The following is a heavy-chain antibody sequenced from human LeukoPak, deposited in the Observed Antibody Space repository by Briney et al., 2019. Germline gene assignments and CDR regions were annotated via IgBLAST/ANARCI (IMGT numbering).Heavy chain of an antibody. J-gene: IGHJ6*03. CDR1: GFTFSSYG. V-gene: IGHV3-30*03. CDR2: ISYDGSNK. Sequence: GGSLRLSCAASGFTFSSYGMHWVRQAPGKGLEWVAVISYDGSNKYYADSVKGRFTISRDNSKNTLYLQMNSLRAEDTAVYYCARVRPRYYMDVWGKGTTVTVSS. CDR3: ARVRPRYYMDV.